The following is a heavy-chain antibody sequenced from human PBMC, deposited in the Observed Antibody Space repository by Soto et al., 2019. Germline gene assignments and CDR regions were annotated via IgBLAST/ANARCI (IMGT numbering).Heavy chain of an antibody. CDR1: GYTFTSYY. CDR2: INPSGGST. V-gene: IGHV1-46*01. D-gene: IGHD6-19*01. CDR3: ARGKRTGYSSGWYGYNWFDP. J-gene: IGHJ5*02. Sequence: QVQLVQSGAEVKKPGASVKVSCKASGYTFTSYYMHWVRQAPGQGLEWMGIINPSGGSTSYAQKFHVRVTMTRDTATSTVYMELSSLRSEDTAVYYCARGKRTGYSSGWYGYNWFDPWGQGTLVTVSS.